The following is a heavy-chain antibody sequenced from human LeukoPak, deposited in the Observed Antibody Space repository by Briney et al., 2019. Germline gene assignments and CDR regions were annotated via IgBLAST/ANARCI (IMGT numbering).Heavy chain of an antibody. D-gene: IGHD3-9*01. J-gene: IGHJ4*02. CDR1: GGTFNSYA. CDR3: ASGRLRRQTYYDILTGYSYFDY. Sequence: ASVKVSCKTSGGTFNSYAISWVRQAPGQGLEWMGGIIPIFGTANYAQKFQGRVTITADESTSTAYMELSSLRSEDTAVYYCASGRLRRQTYYDILTGYSYFDYWGQGTLVTVSS. V-gene: IGHV1-69*13. CDR2: IIPIFGTA.